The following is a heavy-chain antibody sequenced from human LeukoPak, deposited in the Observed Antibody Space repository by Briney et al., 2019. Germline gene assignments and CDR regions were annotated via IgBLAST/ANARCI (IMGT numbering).Heavy chain of an antibody. Sequence: SETLSLTCAVSGGSISSSSSICWTWVRQPPGEGLEWIGEIYHNGATNYNPSLKSRVTLLLDKSKNQFSLKLTSVTAADTAVYYCARAILESSGYYPTIRIDSWGQGTLVTVSS. D-gene: IGHD3-22*01. V-gene: IGHV4-4*02. J-gene: IGHJ4*02. CDR3: ARAILESSGYYPTIRIDS. CDR1: GGSISSSSSIC. CDR2: IYHNGAT.